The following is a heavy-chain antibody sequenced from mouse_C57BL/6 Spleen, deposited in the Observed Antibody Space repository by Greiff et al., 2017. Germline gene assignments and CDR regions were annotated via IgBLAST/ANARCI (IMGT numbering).Heavy chain of an antibody. J-gene: IGHJ2*01. V-gene: IGHV1-63*01. CDR1: GYTFTNYW. CDR2: IYPGGGYT. Sequence: QVQLKESGAELVRPGTSVKMSCKASGYTFTNYWIGWAKQRPGHGLEWIGDIYPGGGYTNYNEKFKGKATLTADKSSSTAYMQFSSLTSEDSAIYYCARNSYLDYWGQGTTLTVSS. CDR3: ARNSYLDY.